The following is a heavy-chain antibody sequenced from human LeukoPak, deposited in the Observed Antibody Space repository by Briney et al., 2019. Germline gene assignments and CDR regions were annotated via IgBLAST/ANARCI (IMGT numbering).Heavy chain of an antibody. CDR2: INPNSGGT. D-gene: IGHD3-9*01. V-gene: IGHV1-2*02. J-gene: IGHJ4*02. CDR3: ATKHPILTGHDGLS. Sequence: ASVKVSCKASGYTFTGYYMHWVRQAPGQGLEWMGWINPNSGGTNYAQKFQGRVTMTRDTSISTAYMELSRLRSDDTAVYYCATKHPILTGHDGLSWGQGTLVTVSS. CDR1: GYTFTGYY.